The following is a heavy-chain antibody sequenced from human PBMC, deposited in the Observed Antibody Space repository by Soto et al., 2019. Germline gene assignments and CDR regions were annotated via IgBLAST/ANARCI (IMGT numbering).Heavy chain of an antibody. CDR1: GFTFSDYA. D-gene: IGHD2-15*01. CDR2: ISGSGGST. CDR3: VKDAGGCAGGTCFSTN. J-gene: IGHJ1*01. V-gene: IGHV3-23*01. Sequence: PGGSLRLSCTASGFTFSDYAMSWVRQAPGKGLEWVSGISGSGGSTYYADSVKGRFAISRDNSKNTLYLQLNSLRAEDTAVYYCVKDAGGCAGGTCFSTNWGQGTLVTVSS.